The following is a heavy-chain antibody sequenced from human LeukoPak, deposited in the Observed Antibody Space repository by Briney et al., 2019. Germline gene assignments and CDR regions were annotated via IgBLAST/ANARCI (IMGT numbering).Heavy chain of an antibody. V-gene: IGHV3-7*01. CDR1: GFTFSSYW. J-gene: IGHJ4*02. CDR2: IKEDGSEK. CDR3: ARNLATIRHYFDY. D-gene: IGHD5-24*01. Sequence: PGGSLRLSCAASGFTFSSYWMSWVRQAPGKGLEWVANIKEDGSEKYYVDSVKGRFTISRDNAKNSLYLQMNSLRTEDTAVYYCARNLATIRHYFDYWGQGTLVTVSS.